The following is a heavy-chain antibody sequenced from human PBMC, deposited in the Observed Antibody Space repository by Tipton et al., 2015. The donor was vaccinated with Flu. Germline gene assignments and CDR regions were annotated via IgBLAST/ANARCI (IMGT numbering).Heavy chain of an antibody. CDR2: IYSGGST. J-gene: IGHJ4*02. D-gene: IGHD2-2*01. CDR3: ARGRGYCVTTTCLLPYDF. CDR1: GFTVSTNY. Sequence: SLRLSCAVSGFTVSTNYMTWVRQAPGKGLEWVSVIYSGGSTNYADSVKGRFTISRDDSKNTLCLQMNGLRAEDTAMYYCARGRGYCVTTTCLLPYDFWGQGTLVTVSS. V-gene: IGHV3-53*01.